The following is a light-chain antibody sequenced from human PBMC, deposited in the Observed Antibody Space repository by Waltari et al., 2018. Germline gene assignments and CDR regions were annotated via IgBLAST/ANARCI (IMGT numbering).Light chain of an antibody. V-gene: IGLV3-25*03. CDR2: KDT. CDR1: VLTKEY. J-gene: IGLJ2*01. Sequence: SYGLTQPPSVSVSPGQTARINCSGDVLTKEYGFWSQQKPGRAPVVVIFKDTERPPGIPERFSGSGSGTTVTLTITGVQAEDEADYYCQSTDTIGTTVVFGGGTRLIAL. CDR3: QSTDTIGTTVV.